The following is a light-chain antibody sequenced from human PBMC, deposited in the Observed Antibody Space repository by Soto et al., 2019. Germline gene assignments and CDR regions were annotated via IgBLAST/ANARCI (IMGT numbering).Light chain of an antibody. V-gene: IGLV1-44*01. CDR3: AAWDDSLNRYV. Sequence: QSVLTQPASVSGSPGQAITVSCSGTSSDIGAHNFVSWYQQHPGKAPKLLIYSNNQRPSGVPDRFSGSKSGTSASLAIGGLQSEDEADYYCAAWDDSLNRYVFGTGTKVTVL. J-gene: IGLJ1*01. CDR1: SSDIGAHNF. CDR2: SNN.